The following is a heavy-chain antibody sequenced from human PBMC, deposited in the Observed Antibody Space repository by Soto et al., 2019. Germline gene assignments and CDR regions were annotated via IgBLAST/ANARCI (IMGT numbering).Heavy chain of an antibody. CDR2: IYYSGST. CDR1: GGSISSGDYY. CDR3: ARSQGPYGMDV. Sequence: SETLSLTCTVSGGSISSGDYYWSWIRQPPGNGLEWIGYIYYSGSTYYNPSLKSRVTISVDTSKNQFSLKLSSVTAADTAVYYCARSQGPYGMDVWGQGTTVTVSS. V-gene: IGHV4-30-4*01. J-gene: IGHJ6*02.